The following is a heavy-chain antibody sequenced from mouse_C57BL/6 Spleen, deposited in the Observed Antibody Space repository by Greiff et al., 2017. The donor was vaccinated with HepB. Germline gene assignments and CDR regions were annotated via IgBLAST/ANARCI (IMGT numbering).Heavy chain of an antibody. D-gene: IGHD2-3*01. V-gene: IGHV1-69*01. CDR3: ARKGLLPYWYFDV. CDR1: GYTFTSYW. J-gene: IGHJ1*03. Sequence: VQLQQPGAELVMPGASVKLSCKASGYTFTSYWMHWVKQRPGQGLEWIGEIDPSDSYTNYNQKFKGKSTLTVDKSSSTAYMQLSSLTSEDSAVYYCARKGLLPYWYFDVWGTGTTVTVSS. CDR2: IDPSDSYT.